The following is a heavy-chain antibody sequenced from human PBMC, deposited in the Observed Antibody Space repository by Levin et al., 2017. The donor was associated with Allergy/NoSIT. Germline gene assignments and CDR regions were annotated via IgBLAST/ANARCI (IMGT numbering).Heavy chain of an antibody. CDR1: GFTFNTYT. Sequence: GGSLRLSCAASGFTFNTYTMNWVRQAPGEGLVWVSRISSDGSSVNYADSVKGRFTTSRDNAENTLYLQMNSLRVEDTAVYYCTRDADGLAYWGQGTLVTVSS. CDR2: ISSDGSSV. J-gene: IGHJ4*02. D-gene: IGHD5-24*01. CDR3: TRDADGLAY. V-gene: IGHV3-74*01.